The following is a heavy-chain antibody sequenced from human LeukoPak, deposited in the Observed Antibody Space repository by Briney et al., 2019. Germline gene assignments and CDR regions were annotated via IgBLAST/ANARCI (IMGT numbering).Heavy chain of an antibody. CDR3: AKDVRRITMIVVVYTYFDY. D-gene: IGHD3-22*01. J-gene: IGHJ4*02. CDR2: ISGSGGST. CDR1: GFTFSSYA. V-gene: IGHV3-23*01. Sequence: GGSLRLSCAASGFTFSSYAMSWVRQAPGKGLEWVSAISGSGGSTYYADSVKGRFTISRDNSKNTLYLQMNSLRAEDTAVYYCAKDVRRITMIVVVYTYFDYWGQGTLVTVSS.